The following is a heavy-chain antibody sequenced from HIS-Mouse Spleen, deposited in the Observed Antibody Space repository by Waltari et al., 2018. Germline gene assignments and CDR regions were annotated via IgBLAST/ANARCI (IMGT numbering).Heavy chain of an antibody. CDR1: GGSISSSSYY. V-gene: IGHV4-39*07. J-gene: IGHJ2*01. CDR3: AREIPYSSSWYDWYFDL. D-gene: IGHD6-13*01. Sequence: QLQLQESGPGLVKPSETLSLTGTVSGGSISSSSYYLCGIRQPPGKGLEWIGSIYYSGSTYYNPSLKSRVTISVDTSKNQFSLKLSSVTAADTAVYYCAREIPYSSSWYDWYFDLWGRGTLVTVSS. CDR2: IYYSGST.